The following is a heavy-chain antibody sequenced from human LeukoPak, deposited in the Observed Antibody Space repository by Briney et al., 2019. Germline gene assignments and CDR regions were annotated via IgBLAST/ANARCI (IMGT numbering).Heavy chain of an antibody. D-gene: IGHD3-3*01. CDR1: GGSFSGYY. J-gene: IGHJ5*02. CDR2: INHSGST. Sequence: PSETLSLTCAVYGGSFSGYYWSWIRQPPGKGLEWIGEINHSGSTNYNPSLKGRVTISVDTSKNQFSLKLSSVTAADTAVYYCAREGPYDFWSGYRAYNWFDPWGQGTLVTVSS. CDR3: AREGPYDFWSGYRAYNWFDP. V-gene: IGHV4-34*01.